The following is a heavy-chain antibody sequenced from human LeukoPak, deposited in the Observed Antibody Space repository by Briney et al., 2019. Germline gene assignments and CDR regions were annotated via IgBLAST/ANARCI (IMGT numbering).Heavy chain of an antibody. CDR2: ISPYNENR. CDR3: AGEESIGRYQFLHDY. D-gene: IGHD1-26*01. V-gene: IGHV1-18*01. J-gene: IGHJ4*02. CDR1: GYTFIRNG. Sequence: ASVKVSCKASGYTFIRNGISWVRQAPGQGLEWMGWISPYNENRKYLQKLQGRVTLSTDTSTSTAYMELRSLTSDDTAVYYCAGEESIGRYQFLHDYWGQGTLVTVSS.